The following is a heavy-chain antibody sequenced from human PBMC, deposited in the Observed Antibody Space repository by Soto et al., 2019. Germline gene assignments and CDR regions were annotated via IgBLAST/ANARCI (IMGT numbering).Heavy chain of an antibody. CDR3: ARDETYYYGSGPV. Sequence: EVQLVESGGGLVQPGGSLRLSCAASGFTFSNYWMSWVRQAPGKGLEWVANIKQDGSENYYVESVKGRFTISRDNAKNSLYLQMNNLRAEDTAVYYCARDETYYYGSGPVGGQGTLVTVSS. CDR2: IKQDGSEN. CDR1: GFTFSNYW. J-gene: IGHJ4*02. D-gene: IGHD3-10*01. V-gene: IGHV3-7*01.